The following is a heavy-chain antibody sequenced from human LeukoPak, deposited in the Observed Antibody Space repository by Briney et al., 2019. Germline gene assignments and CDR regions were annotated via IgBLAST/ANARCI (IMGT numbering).Heavy chain of an antibody. V-gene: IGHV1-46*01. Sequence: GASVKVSCKASGYTFTSYYMHWVRQAPGQGLEWMGIIKPSGGSTSYAQKFQGRVTMTRDMSTSTVYMELSSLRSEDTAVYYCAAVYCSGGSCLGLSRYWGQGTLVTVSS. D-gene: IGHD2-15*01. CDR2: IKPSGGST. CDR3: AAVYCSGGSCLGLSRY. CDR1: GYTFTSYY. J-gene: IGHJ4*02.